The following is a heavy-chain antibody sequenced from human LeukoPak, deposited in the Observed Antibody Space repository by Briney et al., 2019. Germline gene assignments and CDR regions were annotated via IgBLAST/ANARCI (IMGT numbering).Heavy chain of an antibody. CDR1: GFTFSSYS. V-gene: IGHV3-21*01. D-gene: IGHD3-22*01. CDR2: ISSSSSYI. CDR3: ARAATHYDSSGYML. J-gene: IGHJ4*02. Sequence: PGGSLRLSCAASGFTFSSYSMNWVRQAPGKGLEWVSSISSSSSYIYYADSVKGRFTISRDNAKNSLYLQMNSLRAEDTAVYYCARAATHYDSSGYMLWGQGTLVTVSS.